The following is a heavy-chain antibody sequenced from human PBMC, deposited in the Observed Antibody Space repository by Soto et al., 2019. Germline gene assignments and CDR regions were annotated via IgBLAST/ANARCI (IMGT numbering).Heavy chain of an antibody. Sequence: QVQLQQWGAGLLKPSETLSLTCAVYGGSFSGYYWSWIRQPPGKGLGWIGEINHSGSTNYNPSLKSRVTISVDTSKNQFSLKLSSVTAADTAVYYCARGLPPLYWGQGTLVTVSS. CDR1: GGSFSGYY. J-gene: IGHJ4*02. CDR3: ARGLPPLY. V-gene: IGHV4-34*01. CDR2: INHSGST.